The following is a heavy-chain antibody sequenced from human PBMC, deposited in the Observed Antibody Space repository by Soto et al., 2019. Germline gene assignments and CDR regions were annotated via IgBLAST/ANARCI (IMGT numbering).Heavy chain of an antibody. CDR2: ISSSSSYI. Sequence: EVQLVESGGGLVQPGGSLRLSCAASGFAFSSYSMNWVRQAPGKGLEWVSSISSSSSYIYYADSVKGRFTISRDNAKNSLYLQMNSLRAEDTAVYYCARGGQQLVFEVDWFDPWGQGTLVTVSS. D-gene: IGHD6-13*01. CDR3: ARGGQQLVFEVDWFDP. CDR1: GFAFSSYS. J-gene: IGHJ5*02. V-gene: IGHV3-21*01.